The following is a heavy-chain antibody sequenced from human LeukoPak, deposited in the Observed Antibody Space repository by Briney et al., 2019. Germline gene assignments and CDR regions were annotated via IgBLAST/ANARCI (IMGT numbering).Heavy chain of an antibody. Sequence: GGSLRLSCAASGFTFSSYAMSWVRQAPGKGLEGVSAISGSGGSTHYEDSVKGRCNNSRENSNNTMYLKMNSLRAEDTAVYYCAKQAYDSSGYYTQSFDYWGQGTLVTVSS. CDR3: AKQAYDSSGYYTQSFDY. D-gene: IGHD3-22*01. J-gene: IGHJ4*02. CDR1: GFTFSSYA. CDR2: ISGSGGST. V-gene: IGHV3-23*01.